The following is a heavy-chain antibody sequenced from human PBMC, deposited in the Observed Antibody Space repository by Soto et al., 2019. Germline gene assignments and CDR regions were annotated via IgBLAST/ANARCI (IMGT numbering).Heavy chain of an antibody. Sequence: QVQLQESGPGLVKPSETLSLTCTVSGGSISSYYWSWIRQPPGKGLEWIGYIYYSGSTNYNPSLKSRVTISVDTSKNQFSLKLSSVTAADTAVYYCARQKRWLQPTYYFDYWGQGTLVTVSS. D-gene: IGHD5-12*01. J-gene: IGHJ4*02. V-gene: IGHV4-59*08. CDR1: GGSISSYY. CDR2: IYYSGST. CDR3: ARQKRWLQPTYYFDY.